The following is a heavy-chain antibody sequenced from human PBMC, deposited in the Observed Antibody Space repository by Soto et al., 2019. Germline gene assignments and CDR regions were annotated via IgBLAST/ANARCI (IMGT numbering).Heavy chain of an antibody. CDR1: GYTFTSYA. CDR3: AVVVVAGAIDY. Sequence: QVQLVQSGAEVKKPGASVKVSCKASGYTFTSYAMHWVRQAPGQRLEWMGWINAGNGNTKYSQKFQGRVTITMDTSASTAYMELSSLRAEDTDVYYCAVVVVAGAIDYWVQGTLVTVSS. J-gene: IGHJ4*02. D-gene: IGHD2-15*01. CDR2: INAGNGNT. V-gene: IGHV1-3*01.